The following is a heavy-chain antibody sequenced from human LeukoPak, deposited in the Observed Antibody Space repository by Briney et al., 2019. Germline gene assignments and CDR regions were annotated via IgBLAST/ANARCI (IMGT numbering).Heavy chain of an antibody. CDR1: GGSFSGYY. J-gene: IGHJ5*02. D-gene: IGHD2-2*02. V-gene: IGHV4-34*01. Sequence: SETLSLTCAVYGGSFSGYYWSWIRQPPGKGLEWIGEINHGGSTNYNPPLKSRVTISVDTSKNQFSLKLSSVTAADTAVYYCARVGYCSSTSCYRGKKYNWFDPWGQGTLVTVSS. CDR3: ARVGYCSSTSCYRGKKYNWFDP. CDR2: INHGGST.